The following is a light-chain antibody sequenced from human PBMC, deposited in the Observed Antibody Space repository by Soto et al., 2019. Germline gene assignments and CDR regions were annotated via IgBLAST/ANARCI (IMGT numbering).Light chain of an antibody. J-gene: IGLJ3*02. Sequence: QAVLTQPPSASGTPGQRVTISCSGSSSNIGSNTVNWYQQIPGTAPKLLIYNNHQRPSGVPDRFSGSKSGTSASLAISGLQSEDEADYYCATWDDSLNGWVFGGGTKLTVL. CDR3: ATWDDSLNGWV. V-gene: IGLV1-44*01. CDR1: SSNIGSNT. CDR2: NNH.